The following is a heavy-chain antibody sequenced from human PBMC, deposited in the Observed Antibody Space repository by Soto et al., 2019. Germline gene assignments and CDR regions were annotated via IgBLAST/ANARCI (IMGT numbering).Heavy chain of an antibody. CDR2: MNPNSGNT. Sequence: GASVKVSCKASGYTFTSYDINWVRQATGQGLEWMGWMNPNSGNTGYAQKFQGRVTMTRNTSISTAYMELSSLRSEDTAVYYCARGSIAARDYYYYYMDVWGKGTTVTVS. CDR3: ARGSIAARDYYYYYMDV. V-gene: IGHV1-8*01. J-gene: IGHJ6*03. D-gene: IGHD6-6*01. CDR1: GYTFTSYD.